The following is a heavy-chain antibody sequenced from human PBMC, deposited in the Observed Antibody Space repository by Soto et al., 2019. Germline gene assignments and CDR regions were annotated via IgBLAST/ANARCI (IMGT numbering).Heavy chain of an antibody. V-gene: IGHV1-46*03. J-gene: IGHJ6*03. D-gene: IGHD5-12*01. Sequence: QVQLVQSGAEVKKPGASVTVSCKASGYTFTDNYIHWVRQDPGQGLEWLGIINPGVGGAVYTQKSQCRLTLTSDTSTSTGSMELSSLRFEDTAVYSCARDSKLVVTPGAPIPTGYFYYMDVWGKWTTVTVSS. CDR1: GYTFTDNY. CDR2: INPGVGGA. CDR3: ARDSKLVVTPGAPIPTGYFYYMDV.